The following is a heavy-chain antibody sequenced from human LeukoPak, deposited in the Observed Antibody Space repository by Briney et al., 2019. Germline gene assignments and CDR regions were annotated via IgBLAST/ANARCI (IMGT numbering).Heavy chain of an antibody. CDR1: GFTFSNAW. D-gene: IGHD3-9*01. CDR2: IKSKTDGGTT. V-gene: IGHV3-15*01. CDR3: TTYYDILTGYYMR. J-gene: IGHJ4*02. Sequence: GGSLRLSCAASGFTFSNAWMSWVRQAPGKGLEWVGRIKSKTDGGTTDYAAPVKGRFTISRDDSKNTLYLQMNSLKTEDTAVYYCTTYYDILTGYYMRWGQGTLVTVSS.